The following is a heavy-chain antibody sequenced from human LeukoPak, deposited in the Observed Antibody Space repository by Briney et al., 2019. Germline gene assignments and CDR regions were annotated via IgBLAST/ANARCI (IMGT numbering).Heavy chain of an antibody. CDR1: GFTFSSYA. D-gene: IGHD1-26*01. V-gene: IGHV3-23*01. CDR2: VSTSGGST. Sequence: PGGSLRLSCAASGFTFSSYAMSWVRQAPGKGLEWVSTVSTSGGSTYYADSVKGRFTISRDNSENTLYLQMNSLRAEDTAIYYCASKGSGTFDYWGQGTPVTVSS. J-gene: IGHJ4*02. CDR3: ASKGSGTFDY.